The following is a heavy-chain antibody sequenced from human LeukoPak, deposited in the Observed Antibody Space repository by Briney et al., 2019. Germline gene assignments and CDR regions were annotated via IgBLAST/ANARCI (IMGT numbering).Heavy chain of an antibody. CDR1: GFTFSSYS. Sequence: PGGSLRLSCAASGFTFSSYSMNWVRQAPGKGLEWVSYISSSSSTIYYADSVKGRFTISRDNSKNTLYLQMNSLRAEDTAVYYCAKVSATQYYFDYWGQGTLVTVSS. CDR2: ISSSSSTI. V-gene: IGHV3-48*01. J-gene: IGHJ4*02. CDR3: AKVSATQYYFDY. D-gene: IGHD1-1*01.